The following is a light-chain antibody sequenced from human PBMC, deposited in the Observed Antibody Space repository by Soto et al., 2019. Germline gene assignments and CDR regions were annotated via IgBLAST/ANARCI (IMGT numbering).Light chain of an antibody. CDR1: LSDVGAYNY. J-gene: IGLJ1*01. CDR3: RSFTSRFTFV. V-gene: IGLV2-14*01. Sequence: QCAFPQPAFVSWSRGQSIAISCTETLSDVGAYNYVSWYQQHPGKAPKLMIPEVTNRPSGVSDRFSGSKSGNTASLTISGLQADDEADYYCRSFTSRFTFVFGTGTKVTVL. CDR2: EVT.